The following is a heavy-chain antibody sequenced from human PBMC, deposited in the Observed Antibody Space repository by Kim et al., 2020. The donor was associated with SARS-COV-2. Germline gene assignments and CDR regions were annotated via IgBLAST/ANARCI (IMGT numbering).Heavy chain of an antibody. CDR1: GFAFNTYG. CDR2: ISSDGSYE. D-gene: IGHD2-15*01. V-gene: IGHV3-30*18. CDR3: AKAQYCTGGSCFSGYY. J-gene: IGHJ6*01. Sequence: GGSLRLSCVASGFAFNTYGMHWVRQAPGKGLEWMAVISSDGSYEYYGDSVKGRFTISRDNSKNTLYLEMNILRAGDTAVYYCAKAQYCTGGSCFSGYY.